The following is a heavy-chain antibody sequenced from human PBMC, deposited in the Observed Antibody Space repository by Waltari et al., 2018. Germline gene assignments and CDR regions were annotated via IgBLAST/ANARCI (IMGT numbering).Heavy chain of an antibody. V-gene: IGHV4-34*01. CDR2: INHSAST. D-gene: IGHD6-13*01. J-gene: IGHJ6*02. Sequence: QVQLQQWGAGLLKPSETLSLTCAVYGGSFSGYYWSWIRQPPGKGLEWIGEINHSASTNYTPALKSRVTISVDTAKNQFSLKRSSVTAADTAVYYCARGQGIALGLGYYYYGMDVWGQGTTVTVSS. CDR1: GGSFSGYY. CDR3: ARGQGIALGLGYYYYGMDV.